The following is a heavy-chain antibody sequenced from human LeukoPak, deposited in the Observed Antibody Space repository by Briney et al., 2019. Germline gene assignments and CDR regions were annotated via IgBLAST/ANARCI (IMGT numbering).Heavy chain of an antibody. CDR3: VKRLHSGYNFDY. J-gene: IGHJ4*02. Sequence: GGSLRLSCSASGFTFSSCAMHWVRQAPGKGLEYVSGISSNGCSTYYADSVKGRFTISRDNSRNTLYLQMSSLRAEDTAVYYCVKRLHSGYNFDYWGQETLVTVSS. CDR2: ISSNGCST. D-gene: IGHD5-12*01. V-gene: IGHV3-64D*06. CDR1: GFTFSSCA.